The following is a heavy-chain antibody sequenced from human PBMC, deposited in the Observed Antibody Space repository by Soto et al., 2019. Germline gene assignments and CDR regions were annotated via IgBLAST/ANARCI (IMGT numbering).Heavy chain of an antibody. CDR3: ARDLVAVDPHPYINYFDY. CDR2: TRNKANSYTT. V-gene: IGHV3-72*01. J-gene: IGHJ4*02. D-gene: IGHD6-19*01. CDR1: GFTFSDHY. Sequence: HPGGPLRLSCAASGFTFSDHYMAWVRQAPGKGLEWVGRTRNKANSYTTEYAASVKGRFTISRDDSKNSLYLQMNSLKTEDTAVYYCARDLVAVDPHPYINYFDYWGQGTLVTVSS.